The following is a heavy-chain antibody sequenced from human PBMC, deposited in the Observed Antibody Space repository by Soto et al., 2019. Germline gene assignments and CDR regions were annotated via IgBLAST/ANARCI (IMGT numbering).Heavy chain of an antibody. D-gene: IGHD3-3*01. V-gene: IGHV3-23*01. CDR1: GFSFGSYA. CDR2: ISGSDGKT. CDR3: ARWSYLDY. Sequence: PGGSLRLSCAASGFSFGSYALSWVRQAPGKGLEWVSTISGSDGKTFYADSVKGRFSISRDTSQSTLDLQMNSLRADDTAMYYCARWSYLDYWGQGT. J-gene: IGHJ4*02.